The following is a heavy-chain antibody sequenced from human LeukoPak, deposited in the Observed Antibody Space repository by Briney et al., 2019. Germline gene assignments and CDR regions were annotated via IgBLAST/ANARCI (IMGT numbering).Heavy chain of an antibody. CDR2: ISSSSSTI. D-gene: IGHD6-19*01. V-gene: IGHV3-48*01. CDR1: GFTFSSYG. Sequence: GGSLRLSCAASGFTFSSYGMNWVRQAPGKGLEWVTYISSSSSTIYYADSVKGRFTISRDKAKNSLYLQMNSLTAEDTAVYYCARDRIAVAGTAPFDNWGQGTLVTVSS. CDR3: ARDRIAVAGTAPFDN. J-gene: IGHJ4*02.